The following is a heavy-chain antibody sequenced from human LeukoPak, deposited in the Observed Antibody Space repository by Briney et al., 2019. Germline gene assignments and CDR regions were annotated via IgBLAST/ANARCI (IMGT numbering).Heavy chain of an antibody. CDR2: ISSSGSTI. CDR1: GFTFSDYY. Sequence: PGGSLRLSCAASGFTFSDYYMSWIRQAPGKGLEWVSYISSSGSTIYYADSVKGRFTISRDNAKNSLYLQMNSLRAEDTAVYYCAKDDCSGGSCYTVDYWGQGTLVTVSS. V-gene: IGHV3-11*01. J-gene: IGHJ4*02. CDR3: AKDDCSGGSCYTVDY. D-gene: IGHD2-15*01.